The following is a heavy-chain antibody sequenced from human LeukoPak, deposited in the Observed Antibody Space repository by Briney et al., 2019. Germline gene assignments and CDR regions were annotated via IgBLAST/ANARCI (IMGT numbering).Heavy chain of an antibody. CDR2: IYTSGST. V-gene: IGHV4-61*02. D-gene: IGHD3-22*01. CDR1: GGSISSGSYY. CDR3: AKDSSGYYEFYY. J-gene: IGHJ4*02. Sequence: SQTLSLTCTVSGGSISSGSYYWSWIRQPAGKGLEWIGRIYTSGSTNYNPSLKSRVTISVDTSKNQFSLKLSSVTAADTAVYYCAKDSSGYYEFYYWGQGTLVTVSS.